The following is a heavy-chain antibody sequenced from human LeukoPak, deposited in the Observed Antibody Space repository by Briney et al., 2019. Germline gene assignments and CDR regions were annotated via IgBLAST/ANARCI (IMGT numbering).Heavy chain of an antibody. CDR3: ARATRNGYDY. D-gene: IGHD5-24*01. Sequence: GGSLRLSCAASGFTFRIYGMNWVRQAPGKGPEWVSYISSGSDTIYYADSAKGRFTMSRDNAKNSLFLQMNSLRAEGTAVYYCARATRNGYDYWGQGTLVTVSS. V-gene: IGHV3-48*04. J-gene: IGHJ4*02. CDR1: GFTFRIYG. CDR2: ISSGSDTI.